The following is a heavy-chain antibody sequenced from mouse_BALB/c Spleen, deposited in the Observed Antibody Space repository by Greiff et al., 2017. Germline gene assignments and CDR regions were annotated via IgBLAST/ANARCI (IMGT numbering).Heavy chain of an antibody. J-gene: IGHJ4*01. CDR1: GYTFTSYW. V-gene: IGHV1S22*01. CDR2: IYPGSGST. D-gene: IGHD1-1*01. Sequence: LQQPGSELVRPGASVKLSCKASGYTFTSYWMHWVKQRPGQGLEWIGNIYPGSGSTNYDEKFKSKATLTVDTSSSTAYMQLSSLTSEDSAVYYGTPYYYYAMDYWGQGTSVTVSS. CDR3: TPYYYYAMDY.